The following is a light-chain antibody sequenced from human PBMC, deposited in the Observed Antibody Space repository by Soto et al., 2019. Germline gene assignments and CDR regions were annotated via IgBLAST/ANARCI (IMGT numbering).Light chain of an antibody. V-gene: IGKV1-27*01. Sequence: DIQMTQSPPSLSASAGDRVTISCRASQGISNYVAWYQQKPGKVPKLLIDAASTLQSGVPSRFSGSGSGTDFTLTISSLQPEDVATYYCQKYNSVPTFGGGTKVEIK. J-gene: IGKJ4*01. CDR1: QGISNY. CDR2: AAS. CDR3: QKYNSVPT.